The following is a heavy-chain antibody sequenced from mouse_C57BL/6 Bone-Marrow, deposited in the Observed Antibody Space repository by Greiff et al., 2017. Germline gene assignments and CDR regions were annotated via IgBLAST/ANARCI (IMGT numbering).Heavy chain of an antibody. V-gene: IGHV1-81*01. J-gene: IGHJ4*01. CDR3: AREATTVVARYAMDY. D-gene: IGHD1-1*01. CDR1: GYTFTSYG. Sequence: VMLVESGAELARPGASVKLSCKASGYTFTSYGISWVKQRTGQGLEWIGEIYPRSGNTYYNEKFKGKATLTADKSSSTAYMELRSLTSEDSAVYFCAREATTVVARYAMDYWGQGTSVTVSS. CDR2: IYPRSGNT.